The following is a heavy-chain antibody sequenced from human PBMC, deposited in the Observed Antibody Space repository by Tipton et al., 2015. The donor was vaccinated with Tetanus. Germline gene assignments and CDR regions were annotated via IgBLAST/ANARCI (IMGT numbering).Heavy chain of an antibody. CDR1: GGSFSGYY. V-gene: IGHV4-59*01. Sequence: TLSLTCAVYGGSFSGYYWSWIRQPPGKGLEWIGYIYYSGSTNYNPSLKSRVTISVDTSKNQFSLKLSSVTAADTAVYYCARDIGDQVYFDYWGQGTLVTVSS. D-gene: IGHD3-16*02. CDR3: ARDIGDQVYFDY. J-gene: IGHJ4*02. CDR2: IYYSGST.